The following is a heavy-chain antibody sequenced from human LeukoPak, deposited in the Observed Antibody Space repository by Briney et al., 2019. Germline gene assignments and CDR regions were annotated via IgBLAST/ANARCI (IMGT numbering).Heavy chain of an antibody. V-gene: IGHV1-58*02. CDR2: IVVGSGNT. J-gene: IGHJ5*02. CDR3: AALIVGATSGGNWFDP. D-gene: IGHD1-26*01. CDR1: GFTFTSSA. Sequence: GTSVKVSCKASGFTFTSSAMQWVRQARGQRLEWIGWIVVGSGNTNYAQKFQERVTITRDMSTSTAYMELGSLRSEDTAVYYCAALIVGATSGGNWFDPWGQGTLVTVSS.